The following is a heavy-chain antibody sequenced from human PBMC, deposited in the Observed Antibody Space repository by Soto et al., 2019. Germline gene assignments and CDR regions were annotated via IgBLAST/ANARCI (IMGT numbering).Heavy chain of an antibody. Sequence: QVQLVESGGGVVQPGRSLRLSCAASGFTFSSYGMHWVRQAPGKGLEWVAVISYDGSNKYYADSVKGRFTISRDNSKNTLYLQMNRLRADDTAVYYCAKRLGYCSGGSCSWGQGTLVTVSS. J-gene: IGHJ5*02. CDR3: AKRLGYCSGGSCS. CDR1: GFTFSSYG. D-gene: IGHD2-15*01. V-gene: IGHV3-30*18. CDR2: ISYDGSNK.